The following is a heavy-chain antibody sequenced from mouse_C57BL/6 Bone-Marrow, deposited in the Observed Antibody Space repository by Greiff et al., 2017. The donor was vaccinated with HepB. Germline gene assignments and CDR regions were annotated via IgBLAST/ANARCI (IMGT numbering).Heavy chain of an antibody. CDR1: GFTFSDYY. CDR3: ARSTMATTGGYYAMDY. CDR2: ISNGGGST. D-gene: IGHD2-2*01. V-gene: IGHV5-12*01. Sequence: EVQGVESGGGLVQPGGSLKLSCAASGFTFSDYYMYWVRQTPEKRLEWVAYISNGGGSTYYPDTVKGRFTISRDNAKNTLYLQMSRLKSEDTAMYYCARSTMATTGGYYAMDYWGQGTSVTVSS. J-gene: IGHJ4*01.